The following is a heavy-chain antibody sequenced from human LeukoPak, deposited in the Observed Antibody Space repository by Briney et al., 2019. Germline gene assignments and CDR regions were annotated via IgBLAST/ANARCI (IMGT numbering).Heavy chain of an antibody. Sequence: PGGPLNLSVEPPGFPFSTYVLHGVRRVPARGLVGVADILYGGSNKYYADSVKGRFTISRDNSKNTLYLQMNSLRAEDTAVCYCARDQYSSGWAYYYYYYGMDVWGQGTTVTVSS. CDR2: ILYGGSNK. CDR3: ARDQYSSGWAYYYYYYGMDV. J-gene: IGHJ6*02. CDR1: GFPFSTYV. V-gene: IGHV3-30-3*01. D-gene: IGHD6-19*01.